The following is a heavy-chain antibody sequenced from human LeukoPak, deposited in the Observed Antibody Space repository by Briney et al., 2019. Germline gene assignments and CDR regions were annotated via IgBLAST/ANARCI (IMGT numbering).Heavy chain of an antibody. V-gene: IGHV3-33*01. J-gene: IGHJ4*02. Sequence: PGRSLRLSCAASGFTFSSYGMHWVRQAPGKGLVWLAVIWYDGSEKYYADSVKGRVTISRDNSKNTLYLQMSSLRVEDTALDYCVRGGCRSTSCYDYWGQGTLVTVSS. CDR3: VRGGCRSTSCYDY. CDR2: IWYDGSEK. CDR1: GFTFSSYG. D-gene: IGHD2-2*01.